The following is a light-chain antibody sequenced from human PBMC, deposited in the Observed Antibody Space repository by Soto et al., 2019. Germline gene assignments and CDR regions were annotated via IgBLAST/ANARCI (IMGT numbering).Light chain of an antibody. J-gene: IGLJ1*01. CDR2: EVS. CDR3: SSYAGSNNLRV. Sequence: QSVLTQPPSASGSPGQSVTISCTGTSSDVGGYNYVSWYQQHPGKAPKSMIYEVSKRPSGVPDRFSGSRSGNPASLTVSGLQAEDEADYYCSSYAGSNNLRVFGTGTKVTVL. CDR1: SSDVGGYNY. V-gene: IGLV2-8*01.